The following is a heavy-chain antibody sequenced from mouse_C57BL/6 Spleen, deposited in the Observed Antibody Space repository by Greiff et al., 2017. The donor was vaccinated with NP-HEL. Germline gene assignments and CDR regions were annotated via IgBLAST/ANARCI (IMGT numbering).Heavy chain of an antibody. D-gene: IGHD1-1*01. CDR2: INPNNGGT. CDR3: ARRSYGSSLFDY. V-gene: IGHV1-18*01. CDR1: GYTFTDYN. Sequence: EVQLQQSGPELVKPGASVKIPCKASGYTFTDYNMDWVKQSHGKSLEWLGDINPNNGGTIYNQKFTGKATLTVDKSSSTAYMELRSLTSEDTAVYYCARRSYGSSLFDYWGQGTTLTVSS. J-gene: IGHJ2*01.